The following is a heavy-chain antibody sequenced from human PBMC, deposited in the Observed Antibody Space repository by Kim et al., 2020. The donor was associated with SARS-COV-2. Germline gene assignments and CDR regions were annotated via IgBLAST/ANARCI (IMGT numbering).Heavy chain of an antibody. D-gene: IGHD2-2*01. CDR3: ARHPFVVVPAAVFDY. Sequence: SETLSLTCTVSGGSISSSSYYWGWIRQPPGKGLEWIGSIYYSGSTYYNPSLKSRVTISVDTSKNQFSLKLSSVTAADTAVYYCARHPFVVVPAAVFDYWGQGTLVTVSS. J-gene: IGHJ4*02. V-gene: IGHV4-39*01. CDR1: GGSISSSSYY. CDR2: IYYSGST.